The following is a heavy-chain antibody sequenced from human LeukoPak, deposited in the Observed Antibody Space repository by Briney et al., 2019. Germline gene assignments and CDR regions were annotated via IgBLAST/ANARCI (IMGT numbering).Heavy chain of an antibody. CDR2: INHSGST. D-gene: IGHD6-13*01. CDR3: ARGRISSWYYYYMDV. V-gene: IGHV4-34*01. Sequence: PSETLSLTCAVYGGSFSGYHWGWIRQPPGKGLEGIGEINHSGSTNYNPSLKSRVTISVDTSKNQFSLKLSSVTAADTAVYYCARGRISSWYYYYMDVWGKGTTVTVSS. CDR1: GGSFSGYH. J-gene: IGHJ6*03.